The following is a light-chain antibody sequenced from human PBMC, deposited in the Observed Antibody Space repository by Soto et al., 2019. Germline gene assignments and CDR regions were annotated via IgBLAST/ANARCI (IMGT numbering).Light chain of an antibody. CDR1: QSVLYSSNNKNY. CDR2: WAS. Sequence: DIVMTQSPDSLAVSLGERATINCKSSQSVLYSSNNKNYLAWYQQKPGQPPKLLIYWASTRESVVPDRFSGSGSGTDFTLTIGSLKAEDVAVYYCQQYYSTPWTFGQGTKVAIK. V-gene: IGKV4-1*01. J-gene: IGKJ1*01. CDR3: QQYYSTPWT.